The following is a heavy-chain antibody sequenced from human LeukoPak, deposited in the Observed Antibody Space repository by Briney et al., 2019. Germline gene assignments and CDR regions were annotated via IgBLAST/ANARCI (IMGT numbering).Heavy chain of an antibody. CDR1: GFTFSSYG. J-gene: IGHJ4*02. CDR2: IRYDGSNK. CDR3: AKVLNVGYYYGSGSYYNPDY. Sequence: PGGSLRLSCAASGFTFSSYGMHWVRQAPGKGLEWVAFIRYDGSNKYYADSVKGRFTISRDNSKNTQYLQMNSLRAEDTAVYYCAKVLNVGYYYGSGSYYNPDYWGQGTLVTVSS. V-gene: IGHV3-30*02. D-gene: IGHD3-10*01.